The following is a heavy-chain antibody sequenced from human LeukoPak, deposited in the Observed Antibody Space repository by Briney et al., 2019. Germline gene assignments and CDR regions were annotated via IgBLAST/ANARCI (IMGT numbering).Heavy chain of an antibody. CDR2: IYYSGST. CDR1: GGSISSYY. V-gene: IGHV4-59*08. Sequence: SSVTLSLTCTVSGGSISSYYWSWIRQPPGKGLEWIGYIYYSGSTNYNPSLKSRVTISVDTSKNQFSLKLSSVTAADTAVYYCARSPIYDSSGYYYVGSYYYYMDVWGKGTTVTVSS. D-gene: IGHD3-22*01. J-gene: IGHJ6*03. CDR3: ARSPIYDSSGYYYVGSYYYYMDV.